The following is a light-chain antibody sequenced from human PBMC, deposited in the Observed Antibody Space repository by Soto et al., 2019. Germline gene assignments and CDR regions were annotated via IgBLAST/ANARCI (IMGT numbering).Light chain of an antibody. CDR3: GSYVGSSPFVV. Sequence: QSALTQPASVSGSPGQSVTISCTGTSRDVGGYNYVSWHQQHPGKAPKVIITEVSNRPSGVPNRFSGSKSGNTASLTISGLQAEDEADYYCGSYVGSSPFVVFGGGTQLTVL. CDR2: EVS. J-gene: IGLJ2*01. V-gene: IGLV2-14*01. CDR1: SRDVGGYNY.